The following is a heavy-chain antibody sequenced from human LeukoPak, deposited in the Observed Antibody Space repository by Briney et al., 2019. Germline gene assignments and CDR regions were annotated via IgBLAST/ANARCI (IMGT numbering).Heavy chain of an antibody. CDR2: INSNSGGT. Sequence: GASVKVSCKASGYTFTGYYMYWVRQAPGQGLEWMGWINSNSGGTNYAQKFQGRVTMTRDTSISTAYMELNTLRSDDTAIYYCARAGPLPYSSDTYNWLDPWGQGTLVTVSS. CDR1: GYTFTGYY. D-gene: IGHD6-19*01. V-gene: IGHV1-2*02. J-gene: IGHJ5*02. CDR3: ARAGPLPYSSDTYNWLDP.